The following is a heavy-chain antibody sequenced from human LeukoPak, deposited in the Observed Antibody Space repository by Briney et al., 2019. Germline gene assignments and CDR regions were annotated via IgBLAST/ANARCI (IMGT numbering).Heavy chain of an antibody. CDR1: GFTFSSYS. D-gene: IGHD6-13*01. Sequence: PGGSLRLSCAASGFTFSSYSMNWVRQAPGKGLEWVSSISSSSSYIYYADSVKGRFTISRDNAKNSLYLQMNSLRAEDTAVYYCARVNSSSPNTHGWFDPWGQGTLVTVSS. J-gene: IGHJ5*02. CDR3: ARVNSSSPNTHGWFDP. V-gene: IGHV3-21*01. CDR2: ISSSSSYI.